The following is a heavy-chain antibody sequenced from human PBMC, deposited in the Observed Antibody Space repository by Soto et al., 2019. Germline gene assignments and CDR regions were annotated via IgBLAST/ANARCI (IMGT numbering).Heavy chain of an antibody. J-gene: IGHJ4*02. CDR2: IYPGDSDT. D-gene: IGHD6-6*01. Sequence: PGESRKISCETSGYSFTNYWVGWVRQMPGKGLEWMGFIYPGDSDTRYSPSFQGQVTISADKSITTAYLQWSSLKASDTAMYYCARHNREETGSIIVARRLDYWGQGTLVTVSS. V-gene: IGHV5-51*01. CDR1: GYSFTNYW. CDR3: ARHNREETGSIIVARRLDY.